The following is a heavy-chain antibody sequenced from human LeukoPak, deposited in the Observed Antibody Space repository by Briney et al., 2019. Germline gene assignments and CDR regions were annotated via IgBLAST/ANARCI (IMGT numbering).Heavy chain of an antibody. CDR3: ASTGVTAFDI. J-gene: IGHJ3*02. CDR2: IIPIFGTA. V-gene: IGHV1-69*05. CDR1: GGTFSSYA. Sequence: SVRVSCKASGGTFSSYAISWVRQAPGQGLEWMGRIIPIFGTANYAQKFQGRVTITTDESTSTAYMELSSLRSEDTAVYYCASTGVTAFDIWGQGTMVTVSS. D-gene: IGHD3-10*01.